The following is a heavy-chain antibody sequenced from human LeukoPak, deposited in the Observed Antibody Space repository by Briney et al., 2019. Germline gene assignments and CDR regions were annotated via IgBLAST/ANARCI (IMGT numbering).Heavy chain of an antibody. D-gene: IGHD6-13*01. Sequence: GSLRLSCAASGFTFTSHSMNWVRQAPGKGLEWVSSISSSNSYISYADSVKGRFTISRDNAKNSLYLQMNSLRADDTAVYYCARVRHSTSWFGSVDYWGQGTLVTVSS. CDR3: ARVRHSTSWFGSVDY. V-gene: IGHV3-21*01. J-gene: IGHJ4*02. CDR2: ISSSNSYI. CDR1: GFTFTSHS.